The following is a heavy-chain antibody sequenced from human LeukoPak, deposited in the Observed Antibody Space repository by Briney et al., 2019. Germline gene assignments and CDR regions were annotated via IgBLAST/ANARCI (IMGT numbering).Heavy chain of an antibody. CDR3: ARAPITVAGSGLWY. J-gene: IGHJ4*02. CDR2: ISTSNGNT. V-gene: IGHV1-18*01. CDR1: GYTFTSYG. Sequence: ASVKVSCKASGYTFTSYGINWVRQAPGQGLEWMGWISTSNGNTKSAQKLQGRVTMTTDTSTSTAYMELRSLRSDDTAMYYCARAPITVAGSGLWYWGQGTLVTVSS. D-gene: IGHD6-19*01.